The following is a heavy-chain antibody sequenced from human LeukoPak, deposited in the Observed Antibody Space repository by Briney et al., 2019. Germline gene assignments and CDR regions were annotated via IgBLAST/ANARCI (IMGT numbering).Heavy chain of an antibody. V-gene: IGHV3-33*01. Sequence: GRSLRLSCAASGFTFSSYGMHWVRQAPGKGLEGVAVIWYDGSNTYYADSVKGRFTLSRDNSKNKLYLQMNSLRAEDTAVYYCTSLLQGAGMDVWGKGTTVTVSS. CDR3: TSLLQGAGMDV. CDR2: IWYDGSNT. CDR1: GFTFSSYG. J-gene: IGHJ6*04. D-gene: IGHD4-11*01.